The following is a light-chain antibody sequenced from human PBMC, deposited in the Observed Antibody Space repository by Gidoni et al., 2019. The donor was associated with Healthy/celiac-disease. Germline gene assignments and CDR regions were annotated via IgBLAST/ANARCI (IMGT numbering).Light chain of an antibody. J-gene: IGKJ3*01. Sequence: EIVLTQSPATLSLSPGERATLSCRASQSVSSYLAWYQRKPGQAPRLLIYDASNRATGIPARFSGSGSGTDFTLTISSLEPEDFAVYYCQQRSNWPRGFTFGPGTKVDIK. V-gene: IGKV3-11*01. CDR3: QQRSNWPRGFT. CDR2: DAS. CDR1: QSVSSY.